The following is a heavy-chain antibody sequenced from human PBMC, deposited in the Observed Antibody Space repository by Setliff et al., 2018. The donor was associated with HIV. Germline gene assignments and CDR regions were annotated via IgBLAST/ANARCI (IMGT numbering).Heavy chain of an antibody. Sequence: SETLSLTCTVSGGSISSYYWSWIRQPAGRGLEWIGRVHNSAGSNYNPSLKSRVTMSVDTAKNQLSLKLTAVSAADTAVYYCARDRIEVLADSPHDVFDIWGRGIMVTVSS. J-gene: IGHJ3*02. V-gene: IGHV4-4*07. CDR2: VHNSAGS. CDR1: GGSISSYY. CDR3: ARDRIEVLADSPHDVFDI. D-gene: IGHD3-22*01.